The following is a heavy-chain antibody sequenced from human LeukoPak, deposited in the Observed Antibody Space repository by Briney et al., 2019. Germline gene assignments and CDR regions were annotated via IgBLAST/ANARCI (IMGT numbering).Heavy chain of an antibody. CDR1: GYSFTNYW. J-gene: IGHJ4*02. D-gene: IGHD4-17*01. CDR2: IDPSDSYT. Sequence: GESLKISCKGSGYSFTNYWISWVRQMPGKGLEWMGRIDPSDSYTKYSPSFEGHVTISVDKSITTAFLQWNSLKASDTAMYYCATGVSKVTTDFANYWGQGTLVAVSS. CDR3: ATGVSKVTTDFANY. V-gene: IGHV5-10-1*01.